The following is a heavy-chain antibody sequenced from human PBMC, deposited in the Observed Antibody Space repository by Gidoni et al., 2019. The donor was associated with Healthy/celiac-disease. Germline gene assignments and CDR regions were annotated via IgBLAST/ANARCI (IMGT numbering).Heavy chain of an antibody. CDR3: VLRGSGWAAHTYYYYGMDV. J-gene: IGHJ6*02. CDR2: IYPGDSDT. Sequence: EVQLVQSGAEVKKPGESLKISCKGSGYSFTSYWIGWVRQMPGKGLEWMGIIYPGDSDTRYSPSFQGQVTISADKSISTAYLQWSSLKASDTAMYYCVLRGSGWAAHTYYYYGMDVWGQGTTVTVSS. D-gene: IGHD6-19*01. V-gene: IGHV5-51*01. CDR1: GYSFTSYW.